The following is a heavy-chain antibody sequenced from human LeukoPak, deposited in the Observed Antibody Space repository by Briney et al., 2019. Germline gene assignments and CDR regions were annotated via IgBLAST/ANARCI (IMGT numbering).Heavy chain of an antibody. J-gene: IGHJ3*02. D-gene: IGHD2-2*01. CDR2: MNPNSGNT. V-gene: IGHV1-8*01. CDR3: ARGSYCSSTSCYARAFDI. Sequence: ASVKVSCKASGYTFTSYDINWVRQATGQGLEWMGWMNPNSGNTGYAQKFQGRVTMTRNTSISTAYMELSSLRSEDTAVYYCARGSYCSSTSCYARAFDIWGQGTMVTVSS. CDR1: GYTFTSYD.